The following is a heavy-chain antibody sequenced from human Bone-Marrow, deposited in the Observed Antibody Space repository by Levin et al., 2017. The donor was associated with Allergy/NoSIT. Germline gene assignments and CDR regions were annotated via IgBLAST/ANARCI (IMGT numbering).Heavy chain of an antibody. D-gene: IGHD2-21*01. CDR1: GFTFSSYW. V-gene: IGHV3-7*01. CDR2: IKHDGSDK. J-gene: IGHJ4*02. Sequence: GGSLRLSCVASGFTFSSYWMTWVRQAPGKGLDWVANIKHDGSDKFYVDSVKGRFTISRDNAANSLYLQMDNLRAEDTAVYYCTSSYAGWRGGNCHNWGQGTLVTVSS. CDR3: TSSYAGWRGGNCHN.